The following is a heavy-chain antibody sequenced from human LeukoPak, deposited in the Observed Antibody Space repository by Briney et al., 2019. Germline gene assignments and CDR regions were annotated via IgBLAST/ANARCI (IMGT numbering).Heavy chain of an antibody. Sequence: GGSLRLSCAASGFTFSNYLMGWVRQLPGKGLEWVASIKQDGSEKYYVDSVKGRFTISRDDAENSLYLQMNSLRAEDTAIYYCARAGPWGSYRYTFDSWGQGTLLTVSS. V-gene: IGHV3-7*01. CDR3: ARAGPWGSYRYTFDS. CDR2: IKQDGSEK. J-gene: IGHJ4*02. D-gene: IGHD3-16*02. CDR1: GFTFSNYL.